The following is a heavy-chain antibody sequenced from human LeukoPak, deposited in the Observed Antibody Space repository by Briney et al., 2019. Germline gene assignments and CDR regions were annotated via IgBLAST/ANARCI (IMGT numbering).Heavy chain of an antibody. CDR3: ASGWVVPELGDYYGVDV. V-gene: IGHV1-2*04. CDR2: INPNSGGT. Sequence: GASVKVSCKASGYTFTVYYMHWVRQAPGQGLEWMGWINPNSGGTNYAQKIQGWVTMTRDTSISTAYMELSRLRSDDTAVYYCASGWVVPELGDYYGVDVWGQGTTVTVSS. D-gene: IGHD2-2*01. CDR1: GYTFTVYY. J-gene: IGHJ6*02.